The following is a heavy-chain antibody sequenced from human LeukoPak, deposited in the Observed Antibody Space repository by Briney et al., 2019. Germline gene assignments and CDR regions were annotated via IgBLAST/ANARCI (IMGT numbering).Heavy chain of an antibody. CDR3: ARDSRSKGRWYGWGYCFDY. D-gene: IGHD6-13*01. CDR2: IYYSGST. V-gene: IGHV4-30-4*01. J-gene: IGHJ4*02. Sequence: SSETLSLTCTVSGGSISSGDYYWSWIRQPPGKGLEWIGYIYYSGSTYYNPSLKSRVTISVDTSKNQFSLKLSSVTAADTAVYYCARDSRSKGRWYGWGYCFDYWGQGTLVTVSS. CDR1: GGSISSGDYY.